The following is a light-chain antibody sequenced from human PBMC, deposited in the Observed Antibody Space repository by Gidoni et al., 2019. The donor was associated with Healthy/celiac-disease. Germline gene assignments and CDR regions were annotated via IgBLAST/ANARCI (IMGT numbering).Light chain of an antibody. CDR2: DVS. CDR1: SSDVGCYNY. CDR3: SSYTSSSTS. J-gene: IGLJ2*01. V-gene: IGLV2-14*03. Sequence: QSALTQPASVSGSPGQSITISCTGTSSDVGCYNYVYWYQQHPGKAPKLMIYDVSNRPSGGSNRFSGSKSGNTASLTISGLQAEDEADYYCSSYTSSSTSFGGGTKLTVL.